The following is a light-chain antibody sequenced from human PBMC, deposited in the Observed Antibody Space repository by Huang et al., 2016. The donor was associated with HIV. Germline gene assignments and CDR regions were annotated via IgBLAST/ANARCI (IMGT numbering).Light chain of an antibody. CDR1: HSVDSD. CDR2: DAS. J-gene: IGKJ4*01. V-gene: IGKV3-15*01. CDR3: QQYNDWPPLT. Sequence: EIEMTQSPATLSVSSGERATLSCRASHSVDSDLAWYQQKPGQAPRLLIYDASTRATGISTKFNGTGSGTEFSLIITNLQSEDSAVYYCQQYNDWPPLTFGGGTKVE.